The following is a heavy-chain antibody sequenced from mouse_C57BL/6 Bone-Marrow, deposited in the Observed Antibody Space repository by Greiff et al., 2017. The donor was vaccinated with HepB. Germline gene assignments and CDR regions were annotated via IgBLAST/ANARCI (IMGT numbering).Heavy chain of an antibody. CDR1: GFTFSSYG. V-gene: IGHV5-6*01. J-gene: IGHJ3*01. CDR3: ARHRVGAWVAY. Sequence: EVKLMESGGDLVKPGGSLKLSCAASGFTFSSYGMSWVRQTPDKRLEWVATISSGGSYTYYPDSVKGRFTISRDNAKNTLYLQMSSLKSEDTAMYYCARHRVGAWVAYWGQGTRVTVSA. CDR2: ISSGGSYT. D-gene: IGHD1-3*01.